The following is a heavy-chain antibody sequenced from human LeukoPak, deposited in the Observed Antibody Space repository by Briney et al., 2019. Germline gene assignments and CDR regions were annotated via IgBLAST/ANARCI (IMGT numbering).Heavy chain of an antibody. CDR1: GGSISSYY. CDR2: ILDSGSQ. V-gene: IGHV4-59*01. CDR3: ARVGTTVTTEGYYYYDIDV. J-gene: IGHJ6*02. D-gene: IGHD4-17*01. Sequence: SQTLSLTCTVSGGSISSYYGSWIRQPPGEGREGSGYILDSGSQNYNPSLKRRVPISVDTSKTQFSLKLSSVTAADTAVYHGARVGTTVTTEGYYYYDIDVWGQGTTVTVSS.